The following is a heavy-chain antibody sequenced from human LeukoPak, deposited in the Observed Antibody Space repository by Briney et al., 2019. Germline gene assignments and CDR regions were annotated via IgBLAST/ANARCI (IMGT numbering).Heavy chain of an antibody. J-gene: IGHJ4*02. CDR3: ARDGDCSGGSCYYDFDY. CDR1: GYTFTSYD. D-gene: IGHD2-15*01. V-gene: IGHV1-2*06. CDR2: INPNSGGT. Sequence: ASVKVSCKASGYTFTSYDINWARQAPGQGLEWLGRINPNSGGTNYAQKFQGRVTMTRDTSISTAYMELSRLRSDDTAVYYCARDGDCSGGSCYYDFDYWGQGTLVTVSS.